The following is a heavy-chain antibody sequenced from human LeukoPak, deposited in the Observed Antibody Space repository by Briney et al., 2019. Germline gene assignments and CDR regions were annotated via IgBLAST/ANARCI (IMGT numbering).Heavy chain of an antibody. D-gene: IGHD3-22*01. V-gene: IGHV3-30*18. CDR2: ISYDGSNK. CDR3: AKGGHYYDSSGYYFFDAFDI. Sequence: GGSLRLSCAASGFTFSSYGMHWVRQAPGKGLEWVAVISYDGSNKYYADSVKGRFTISRDNSKNTLYLQMNSLRAEDTAVYYCAKGGHYYDSSGYYFFDAFDIWGQGTMVTVSS. J-gene: IGHJ3*02. CDR1: GFTFSSYG.